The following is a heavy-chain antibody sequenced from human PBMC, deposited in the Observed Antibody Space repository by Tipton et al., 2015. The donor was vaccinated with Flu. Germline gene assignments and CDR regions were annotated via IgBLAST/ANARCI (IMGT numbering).Heavy chain of an antibody. CDR3: AGLRREERYYDTRGLLD. D-gene: IGHD3-22*01. Sequence: TLSLTCTVSGGSISSHYWSWIRQPPGKGLEWIGYIYYSGSISYNPSLKSRVTISVDTSKNQFSLKLSSVTAADTAVYYCAGLRREERYYDTRGLLDWGQGTLVAVSS. J-gene: IGHJ1*01. CDR2: IYYSGSI. CDR1: GGSISSHY. V-gene: IGHV4-59*11.